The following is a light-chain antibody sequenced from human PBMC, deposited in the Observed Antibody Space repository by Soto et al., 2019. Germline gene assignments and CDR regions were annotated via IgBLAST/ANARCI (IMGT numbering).Light chain of an antibody. CDR1: QSVNSN. CDR3: QEYNTWPWT. V-gene: IGKV3-15*01. J-gene: IGKJ1*01. Sequence: ETVMTQSQDTLSVSPCERATLSGRASQSVNSNLAWYQQKLGQAPRVLIYGASTRATGIPDRFSGSGSGTEFILTISSLQSEDFAVYYCQEYNTWPWTFGQGTKVDIK. CDR2: GAS.